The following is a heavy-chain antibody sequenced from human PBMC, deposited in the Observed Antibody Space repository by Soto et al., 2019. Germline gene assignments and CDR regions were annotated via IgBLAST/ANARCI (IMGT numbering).Heavy chain of an antibody. D-gene: IGHD2-15*01. Sequence: QVQLVQSGAEVKKPGSSVKVSCKAPGGTFSTYAISWVRQAPGQGLEWMGGVIPIFGTPKYAQKFQGRVTITADECTSTVYMGLRRLRSEDTAVYYCASSQGGSSSLDIYYSSYDGMDGWGQGPTVTVSS. J-gene: IGHJ6*02. CDR1: GGTFSTYA. V-gene: IGHV1-69*01. CDR2: VIPIFGTP. CDR3: ASSQGGSSSLDIYYSSYDGMDG.